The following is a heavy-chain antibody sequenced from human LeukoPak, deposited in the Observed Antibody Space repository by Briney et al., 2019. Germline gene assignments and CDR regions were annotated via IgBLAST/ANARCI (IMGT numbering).Heavy chain of an antibody. CDR1: GGSISSGDYY. J-gene: IGHJ4*02. D-gene: IGHD1-26*01. Sequence: SETLSLTCTVSGGSISSGDYYWSWIRQPPGKGLEWIGYIYYSGSTYYNPSLKSRVTISVDTSKNQFSLKLSSVTAADTAVYDCARSSIVGATNFDYWGLGTLVTVSS. CDR2: IYYSGST. CDR3: ARSSIVGATNFDY. V-gene: IGHV4-30-4*01.